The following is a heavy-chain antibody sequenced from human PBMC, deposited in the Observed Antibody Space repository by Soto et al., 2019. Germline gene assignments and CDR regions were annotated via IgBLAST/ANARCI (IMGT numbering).Heavy chain of an antibody. J-gene: IGHJ4*02. CDR2: IYYSGNT. Sequence: SETLSLTCTVSGGSISSSSYYWGWIRQPPGKGLEWIGSIYYSGNTYYNPSLKSRVTISVDTAKNQFSLKLSSVTAADTAVYYCARVKASGVSFDHWGQGTLVTVSS. CDR3: ARVKASGVSFDH. CDR1: GGSISSSSYY. D-gene: IGHD3-10*01. V-gene: IGHV4-39*07.